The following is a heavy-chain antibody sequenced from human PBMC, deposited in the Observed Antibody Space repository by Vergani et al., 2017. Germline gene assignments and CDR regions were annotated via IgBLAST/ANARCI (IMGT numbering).Heavy chain of an antibody. CDR2: IWYDGSNK. CDR1: GFTFSSYG. CDR3: ARERSQLRGYYYYYMDV. J-gene: IGHJ6*03. Sequence: QVQLVESGGGVVQPGRSLRLSCAASGFTFSSYGMHWVRQAPGKGLEWVAVIWYDGSNKYYADSVKGRFTISRDNSKNTLYLQMNSLRAEDTAVYYCARERSQLRGYYYYYMDVWGKGTTVTVSS. D-gene: IGHD1-26*01. V-gene: IGHV3-33*01.